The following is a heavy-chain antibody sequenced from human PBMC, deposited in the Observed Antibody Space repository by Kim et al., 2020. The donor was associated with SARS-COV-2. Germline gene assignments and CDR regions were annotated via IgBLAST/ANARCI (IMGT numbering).Heavy chain of an antibody. CDR2: IYYSGST. V-gene: IGHV4-31*03. CDR1: GGSISSGGYY. Sequence: SETLSLTCTVSGGSISSGGYYWSWIRQHPGKGLEWIGYIYYSGSTYYNPSLKSRVTISVDTSKNQFSLKLSSVTAADTAVYYWARGQGLITMIVVVVGAFDYWGQGTLVTVSS. CDR3: ARGQGLITMIVVVVGAFDY. D-gene: IGHD3-22*01. J-gene: IGHJ4*02.